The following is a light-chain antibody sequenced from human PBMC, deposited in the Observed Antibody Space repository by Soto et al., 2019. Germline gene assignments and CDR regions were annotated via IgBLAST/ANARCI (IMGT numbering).Light chain of an antibody. V-gene: IGLV2-14*01. CDR2: EVT. CDR3: SSYTNINTRACV. CDR1: GSDVGGYDY. J-gene: IGLJ1*01. Sequence: QSVLTQPASVSGSPGQSITISCTGTGSDVGGYDYVSWYQHHPGKAPKVMIYEVTDRPSGVSNRFSGSKSGNTASLTISGLQAEDEAEYYCSSYTNINTRACVFGTGTKLTVL.